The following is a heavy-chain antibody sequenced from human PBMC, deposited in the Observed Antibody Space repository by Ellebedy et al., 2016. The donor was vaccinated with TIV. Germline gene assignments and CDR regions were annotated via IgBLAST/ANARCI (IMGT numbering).Heavy chain of an antibody. CDR1: GFTFSSYS. D-gene: IGHD5-18*01. J-gene: IGHJ3*02. CDR3: ARGADTTMVWGALDI. V-gene: IGHV3-21*01. Sequence: PGGSLRLSCAASGFTFSSYSMNWVRQAPGRGLAWVSTISSSSSYIYYADSVKGRFTSSRDNVKNSLYLQMNSLRAEDTAVYYCARGADTTMVWGALDIWGQGTVVTVSS. CDR2: ISSSSSYI.